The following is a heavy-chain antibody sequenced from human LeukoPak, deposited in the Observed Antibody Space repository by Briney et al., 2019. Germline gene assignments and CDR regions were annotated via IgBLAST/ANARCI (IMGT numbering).Heavy chain of an antibody. Sequence: GRSLRLSCAASGFTFSSYGMHWVRQAPGTGLEWVAVISYDGSNKYCLESLKGRFTISRDNSKNTLYLEMNSLRAEDTAVYFCARVSRFSNNWLDPWGQGTLVTVSS. J-gene: IGHJ5*02. CDR1: GFTFSSYG. V-gene: IGHV3-30*03. CDR2: ISYDGSNK. CDR3: ARVSRFSNNWLDP. D-gene: IGHD3-10*01.